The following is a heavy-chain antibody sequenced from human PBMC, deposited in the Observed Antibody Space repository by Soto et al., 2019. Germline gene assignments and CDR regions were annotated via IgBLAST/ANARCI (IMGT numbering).Heavy chain of an antibody. Sequence: QVQLVESGGGVVQPGRSLRLSCAASGFTFSSYGMHWVRQAPGKGLAWVAVISYDGSNKYYADSVKGRFTISRYNSKNTLYLQMNSLRAEDTAVYYCAKDSEASRGHFDYGGQETLVTPSP. J-gene: IGHJ4*02. CDR3: AKDSEASRGHFDY. V-gene: IGHV3-30*18. CDR2: ISYDGSNK. D-gene: IGHD2-2*01. CDR1: GFTFSSYG.